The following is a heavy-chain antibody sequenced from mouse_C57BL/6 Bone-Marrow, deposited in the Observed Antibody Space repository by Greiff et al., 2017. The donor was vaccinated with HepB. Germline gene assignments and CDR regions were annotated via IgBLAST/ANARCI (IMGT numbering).Heavy chain of an antibody. CDR1: GYTFTSYG. J-gene: IGHJ3*01. D-gene: IGHD1-1*01. CDR3: ARGLTGRY. Sequence: VQRVESGAELARPGASVKLSCKASGYTFTSYGISWVKQRTGQGLEWIGEIYPRSGNTYYNEKFKGKATLTADKSSSTAYMELRSLTSEDSAVYFCARGLTGRYWGQGTLVTVSA. CDR2: IYPRSGNT. V-gene: IGHV1-81*01.